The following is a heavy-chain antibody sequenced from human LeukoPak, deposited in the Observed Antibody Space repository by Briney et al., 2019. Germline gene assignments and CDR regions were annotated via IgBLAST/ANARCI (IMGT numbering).Heavy chain of an antibody. J-gene: IGHJ4*02. CDR2: ISYDGSDK. CDR1: RFTFSSYA. D-gene: IGHD6-19*01. CDR3: ASLYSSGWYLTDY. V-gene: IGHV3-30-3*01. Sequence: GGSLRLSCAASRFTFSSYAMHWVRQAPGKGLEWVALISYDGSDKYYADSVKGRFTISRDNSKNTLYLQMNSLGIEDTAVYYCASLYSSGWYLTDYWGQGTLVTVSS.